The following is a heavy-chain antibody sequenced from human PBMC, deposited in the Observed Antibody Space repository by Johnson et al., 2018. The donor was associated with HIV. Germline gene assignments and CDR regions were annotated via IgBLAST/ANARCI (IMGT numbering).Heavy chain of an antibody. CDR1: GFTFSSYG. CDR3: AREPGRQWLVPGTFDI. D-gene: IGHD6-19*01. V-gene: IGHV3-33*01. J-gene: IGHJ3*02. CDR2: IWYDGSNK. Sequence: QVQLVESGGGVVQPGRSLRLSCAASGFTFSSYGMHWVRQAPGKGLEWVAVIWYDGSNKYYADSVRGRFSISRDKSKDTLYLQMNSLRAEDTAVYYCAREPGRQWLVPGTFDIWGQGTMVTVSS.